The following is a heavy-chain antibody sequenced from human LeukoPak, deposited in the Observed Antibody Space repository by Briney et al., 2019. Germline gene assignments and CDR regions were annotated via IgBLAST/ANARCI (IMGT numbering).Heavy chain of an antibody. D-gene: IGHD3-22*01. Sequence: GASVKVSCKASGGTFSSYAISWVRQAPRQGLEWMGRIIPILGIANYAQKFQGRVTITADKSTSTAYMELSSLRSEDTAVYYCARDEGYYYDSSGYYSGAFDIWGQGTMVTVSS. CDR2: IIPILGIA. CDR1: GGTFSSYA. V-gene: IGHV1-69*04. CDR3: ARDEGYYYDSSGYYSGAFDI. J-gene: IGHJ3*02.